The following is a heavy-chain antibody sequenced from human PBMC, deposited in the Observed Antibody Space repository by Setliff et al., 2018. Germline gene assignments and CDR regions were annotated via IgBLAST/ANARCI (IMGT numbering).Heavy chain of an antibody. D-gene: IGHD3-10*01. J-gene: IGHJ4*02. Sequence: KASETLSLTCPVSGGSISSGSYYWGWIRQSPGKGLEWIGSMYYSGSTYYNPSLKGRVTLSVDTTKNQFSLKLTSMTAADTAVYFCARHLLVQGTYHFDYWGQGSPVTVSS. CDR2: MYYSGST. CDR1: GGSISSGSYY. V-gene: IGHV4-39*01. CDR3: ARHLLVQGTYHFDY.